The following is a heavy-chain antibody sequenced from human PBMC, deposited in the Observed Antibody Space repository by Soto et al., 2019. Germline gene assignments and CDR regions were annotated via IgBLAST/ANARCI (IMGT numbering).Heavy chain of an antibody. Sequence: EVQLVESGGGLVQPGGSLRLSCAASGFTVSSNYVSWVRQAPGKGLEWVSVIYSGGSTYYADSVKGRFTISRDNSKNTVYLPMNSLRAEDTAVYYWAVVWFGEPACFDYWGQGTLVTVCS. D-gene: IGHD3-10*01. J-gene: IGHJ4*02. CDR3: AVVWFGEPACFDY. CDR1: GFTVSSNY. CDR2: IYSGGST. V-gene: IGHV3-66*01.